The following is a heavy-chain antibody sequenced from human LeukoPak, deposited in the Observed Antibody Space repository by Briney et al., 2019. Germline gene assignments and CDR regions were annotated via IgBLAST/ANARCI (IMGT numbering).Heavy chain of an antibody. CDR3: ARYDNTGPLPDY. CDR2: INPNSGGT. D-gene: IGHD2-8*02. Sequence: GASVKVSCKASGYTFTAYYMHWVRQAPGQGLEWVGWINPNSGGTNYAQKFQGRVTMTRDTSISTAYVEVSRLRSDDTAVYYCARYDNTGPLPDYWGQGTLVTVSS. V-gene: IGHV1-2*02. CDR1: GYTFTAYY. J-gene: IGHJ4*02.